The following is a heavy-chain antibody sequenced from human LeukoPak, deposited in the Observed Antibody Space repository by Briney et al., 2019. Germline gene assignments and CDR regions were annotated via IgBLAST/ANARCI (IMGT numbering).Heavy chain of an antibody. CDR2: ISYDGGKK. CDR1: GFTFSSHD. J-gene: IGHJ3*02. CDR3: AKGRVDYYDSSDAFDI. V-gene: IGHV3-30*18. Sequence: LAGGSLRLSCAASGFTFSSHDMHWVRQAPGKGREWVAFISYDGGKKDYADSVKGRFTISRDNSKNTLYLQMNSLRPEDTAIYYCAKGRVDYYDSSDAFDIWGQGTMVTVSS. D-gene: IGHD3-22*01.